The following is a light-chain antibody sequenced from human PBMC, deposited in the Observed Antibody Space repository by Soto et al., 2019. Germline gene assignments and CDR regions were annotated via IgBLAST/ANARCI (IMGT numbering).Light chain of an antibody. J-gene: IGLJ1*01. V-gene: IGLV2-8*01. Sequence: QSVLAQPPSASGPPGQSVTISCIGTASDIGRYNYVSWYQHHPGKAPKLIIYEVTKRPSGVPDRFSGSKSGNTASLTVSGLQADDEADYYCNSYVGSNNYVFGTGTRSPS. CDR1: ASDIGRYNY. CDR3: NSYVGSNNYV. CDR2: EVT.